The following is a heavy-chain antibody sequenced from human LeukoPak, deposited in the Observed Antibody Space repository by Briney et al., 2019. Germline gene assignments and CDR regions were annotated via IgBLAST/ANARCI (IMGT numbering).Heavy chain of an antibody. V-gene: IGHV3-23*01. Sequence: GESLRLSCTASGFTFSNFAMSWVRQAPGKGLEWVSTITGGSGAKYYADSVKGRFTISRDNSKDTLYLQMHSLRAEDTAVYFCAKDTPLTTYTSGWSSNSFDYWGQGTLVAVSS. CDR1: GFTFSNFA. CDR3: AKDTPLTTYTSGWSSNSFDY. CDR2: ITGGSGAK. J-gene: IGHJ4*02. D-gene: IGHD6-19*01.